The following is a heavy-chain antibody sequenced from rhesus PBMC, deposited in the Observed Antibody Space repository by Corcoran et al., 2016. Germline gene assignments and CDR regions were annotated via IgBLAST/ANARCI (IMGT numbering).Heavy chain of an antibody. D-gene: IGHD3-3*01. Sequence: QVQLQESGPGLGKPSETLSLTCAVSGGSISSGYYYWRWIGQPPGQGVEGFGYITYSGSTSYNPSLKSRVTISSDTSKNQFSLKLSSVTAADTAVYYCARTMGGSTYYNFWSGYAFDFWGQGLRVTVSS. CDR3: ARTMGGSTYYNFWSGYAFDF. J-gene: IGHJ3*01. CDR2: ITYSGST. CDR1: GGSISSGYYY. V-gene: IGHV4-122*02.